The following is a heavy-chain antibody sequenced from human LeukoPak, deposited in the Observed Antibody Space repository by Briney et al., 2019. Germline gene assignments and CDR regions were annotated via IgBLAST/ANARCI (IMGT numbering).Heavy chain of an antibody. CDR3: ARVGTAMVLDY. D-gene: IGHD5-18*01. Sequence: QSGGSPRLSCAASGFTVSSNYMSWVRQAPGKGLEWVSVIYSGGSTYYADSVKGRFTISRDNSKNTLYLQMNSLRAEDTAVYYCARVGTAMVLDYWGQGTLVTVSS. J-gene: IGHJ4*02. CDR1: GFTVSSNY. V-gene: IGHV3-53*01. CDR2: IYSGGST.